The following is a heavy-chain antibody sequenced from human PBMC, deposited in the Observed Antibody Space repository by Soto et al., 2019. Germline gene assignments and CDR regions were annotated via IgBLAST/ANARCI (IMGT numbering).Heavy chain of an antibody. CDR3: ARDRTAMVGYYYYGMDV. V-gene: IGHV3-48*02. Sequence: GGSLRLSCAASGFTFSSYSMNWVRQAPGKGLEWVSYISSSSSTIYYADSVKGRFTISRDNAKNSLYLQMNSLRDEDTAVYYCARDRTAMVGYYYYGMDVWGQGTTVTVSS. CDR2: ISSSSSTI. J-gene: IGHJ6*02. D-gene: IGHD5-18*01. CDR1: GFTFSSYS.